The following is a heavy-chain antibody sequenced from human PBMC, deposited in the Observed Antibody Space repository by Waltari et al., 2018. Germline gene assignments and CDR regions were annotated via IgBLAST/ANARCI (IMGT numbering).Heavy chain of an antibody. D-gene: IGHD3-3*01. J-gene: IGHJ6*02. CDR3: ARCDFWLRGLDL. V-gene: IGHV4-34*01. CDR1: GGSLSGYY. CDR2: IDQSGGT. Sequence: VQLQQWGAGLLTPSETLSLTCAVYGGSLSGYYWSWFRQPPGKGLEWIGEIDQSGGTNYSPSFKSRVTISVDTSKMQFSLKLASVTVADTAVYFCARCDFWLRGLDLWGQGTTVTVSS.